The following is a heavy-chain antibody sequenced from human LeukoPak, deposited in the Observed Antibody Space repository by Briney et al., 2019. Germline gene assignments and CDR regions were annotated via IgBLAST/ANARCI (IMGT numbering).Heavy chain of an antibody. V-gene: IGHV3-7*03. CDR2: IKQDGSEK. CDR3: ASIAAAGTSYYYYYGMDV. Sequence: PGGSLRLSCAASGFTFSSYWMRWVRQAPGKGLEWVANIKQDGSEKYYVDSVKGRFTISRDNAKNSLYLQMNSLRAEDTAVYYCASIAAAGTSYYYYYGMDVWGQGTTVTVSS. CDR1: GFTFSSYW. D-gene: IGHD6-13*01. J-gene: IGHJ6*02.